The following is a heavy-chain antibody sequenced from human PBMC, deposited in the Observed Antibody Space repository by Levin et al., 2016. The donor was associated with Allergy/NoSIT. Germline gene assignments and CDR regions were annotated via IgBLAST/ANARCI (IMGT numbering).Heavy chain of an antibody. J-gene: IGHJ4*02. CDR2: LSSDGTNT. CDR1: GFSFSTFG. CDR3: AKDAGDKGSPFFDY. V-gene: IGHV3-23*01. D-gene: IGHD7-27*01. Sequence: GGSLRLSCVASGFSFSTFGMSWVRQAPGKGLEWVSTLSSDGTNTHYADSVKGRFIISRDNSKNTVYLQMNSLRGEDTAVYYCAKDAGDKGSPFFDYWGQGTLVTVSS.